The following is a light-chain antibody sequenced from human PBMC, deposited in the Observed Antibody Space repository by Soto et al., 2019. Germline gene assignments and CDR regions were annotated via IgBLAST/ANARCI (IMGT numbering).Light chain of an antibody. Sequence: NFMLTQPHSVSESPGKTVTISCTGSSGSIASNYVQWYQQRPGSAPTTVIYEDNQRPSGVPDRFSGSIDSSSNSASLTISGMKTEDAADYYCQSYDSSNHAVFGGGTQLTVL. CDR3: QSYDSSNHAV. CDR1: SGSIASNY. V-gene: IGLV6-57*02. CDR2: EDN. J-gene: IGLJ7*01.